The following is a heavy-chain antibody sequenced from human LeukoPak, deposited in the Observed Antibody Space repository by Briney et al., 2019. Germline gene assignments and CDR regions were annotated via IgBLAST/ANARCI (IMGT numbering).Heavy chain of an antibody. J-gene: IGHJ4*02. Sequence: GGSLRLSCAASGLTFSSYSMNWVRQTPGKGLEWVSAISGGGDITYYADSVTGRFTISRDNSKDTLFLQMHSLRPGDTAVYYCVREDTPATANYWGQGTLVTISS. CDR2: ISGGGDIT. V-gene: IGHV3-23*01. CDR3: VREDTPATANY. CDR1: GLTFSSYS. D-gene: IGHD2-21*02.